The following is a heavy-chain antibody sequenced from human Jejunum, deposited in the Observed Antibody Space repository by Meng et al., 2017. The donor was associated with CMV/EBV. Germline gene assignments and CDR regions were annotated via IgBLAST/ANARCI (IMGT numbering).Heavy chain of an antibody. D-gene: IGHD1/OR15-1a*01. V-gene: IGHV3-66*01. CDR2: IYSGGST. Sequence: VELGGAGGGLVQAGGYLRTSWAASELPVRTNYMSWVRQAPGKGLEWVSVIYSGGSTYYADSVKGRFTISRDNSKNTLYLQMNSLRAEDTAVYYCARVEQEMCWGQGTLVTVSS. CDR1: ELPVRTNY. CDR3: ARVEQEMC. J-gene: IGHJ4*02.